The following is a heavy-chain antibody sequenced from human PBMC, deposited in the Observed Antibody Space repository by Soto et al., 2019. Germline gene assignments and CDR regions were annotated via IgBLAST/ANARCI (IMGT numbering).Heavy chain of an antibody. CDR3: AKAPYGSGSYYSDFYFDY. J-gene: IGHJ4*02. CDR2: ISWNSGSI. Sequence: GGSLRLSCAASGVTFDDFAMHWVRQDPGKGLEWVSGISWNSGSIGYADSVKGRFIISRDNAKNSLYLQMNSLRVDDTALYYCAKAPYGSGSYYSDFYFDYWGQGTLVTVSS. CDR1: GVTFDDFA. V-gene: IGHV3-9*01. D-gene: IGHD3-10*01.